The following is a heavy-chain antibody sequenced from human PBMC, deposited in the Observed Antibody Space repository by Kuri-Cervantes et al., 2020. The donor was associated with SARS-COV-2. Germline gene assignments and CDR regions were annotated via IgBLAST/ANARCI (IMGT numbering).Heavy chain of an antibody. CDR3: ARGHIVVVPAARNGFDP. D-gene: IGHD2-2*01. CDR2: IYESGDT. CDR1: GASISSSTYY. J-gene: IGHJ5*02. V-gene: IGHV4-39*01. Sequence: GSLRLACTVSGASISSSTYYWDRIRQYPGKGRACLVSIYESGDTYYSSSLKSRLSLTVDTSKNQFSLKLTTVTAADTAVYDCARGHIVVVPAARNGFDPWGQGTLVSVSS.